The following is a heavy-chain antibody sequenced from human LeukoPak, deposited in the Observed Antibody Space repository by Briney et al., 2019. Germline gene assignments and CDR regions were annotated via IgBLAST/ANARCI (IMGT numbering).Heavy chain of an antibody. J-gene: IGHJ4*02. CDR1: RGTFSSYA. CDR3: AREAVRQQLDLDY. D-gene: IGHD6-13*01. V-gene: IGHV1-69*13. CDR2: IIPIFGTA. Sequence: ASVKVSCKASRGTFSSYAISWVRQAPGQGLEWMGGIIPIFGTANYAQKFQGRVTITADESTSTAYMELSSLRSEDTAVYYCAREAVRQQLDLDYWGQGTLVTVSS.